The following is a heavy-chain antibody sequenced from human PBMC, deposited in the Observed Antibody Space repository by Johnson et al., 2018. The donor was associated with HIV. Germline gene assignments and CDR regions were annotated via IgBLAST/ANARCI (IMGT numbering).Heavy chain of an antibody. Sequence: QEQLVESGGGLVQPGGSLRLSCAASGFTFSDYYMSWIRQAPGKGLAWVSGISWTSGSIGYADSVTGRFTITRENAKNSLYLQMISLRAEDAAVYYCAIERPGSGYDWGDALDIWGQGTMVTVSS. J-gene: IGHJ3*02. CDR3: AIERPGSGYDWGDALDI. CDR1: GFTFSDYY. CDR2: ISWTSGSI. V-gene: IGHV3-11*04. D-gene: IGHD5-12*01.